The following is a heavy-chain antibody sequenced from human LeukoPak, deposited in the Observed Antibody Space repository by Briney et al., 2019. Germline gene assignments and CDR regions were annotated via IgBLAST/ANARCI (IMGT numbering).Heavy chain of an antibody. V-gene: IGHV4-34*01. Sequence: SETLSLTCAVYGGSFSGYYWSWIRQPPGKGLEWIGEINHSGSTNYNPSLKSRVTMSLDTSKNQFSLKLTSVTAADTAVYYCARRYGSGTYYKYWGQGTLVTVSS. CDR2: INHSGST. J-gene: IGHJ4*02. CDR3: ARRYGSGTYYKY. CDR1: GGSFSGYY. D-gene: IGHD3-10*01.